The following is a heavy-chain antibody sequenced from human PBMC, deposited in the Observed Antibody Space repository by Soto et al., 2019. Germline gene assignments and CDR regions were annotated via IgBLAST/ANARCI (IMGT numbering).Heavy chain of an antibody. CDR2: LSSISITI. J-gene: IGHJ3*01. CDR3: ARGSFASVGHYRKPHAFDV. CDR1: GFTFNNYG. D-gene: IGHD2-15*01. V-gene: IGHV3-48*01. Sequence: EVQLVESGGGLVQPGGSRTLSVAASGFTFNNYGMNWVRQAPGKGLEGISFLSSISITIFYADSVKGRFTISRDHAKNALYLQMRTPKADDSAIYYCARGSFASVGHYRKPHAFDVWGQGTMVTVSS.